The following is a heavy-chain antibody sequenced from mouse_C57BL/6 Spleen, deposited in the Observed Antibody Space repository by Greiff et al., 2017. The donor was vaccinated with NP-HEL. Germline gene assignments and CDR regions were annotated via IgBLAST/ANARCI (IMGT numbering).Heavy chain of an antibody. CDR3: AKGTIYYSNLFDY. CDR2: IDPSDSYT. J-gene: IGHJ2*01. V-gene: IGHV1-50*01. Sequence: QVQLQQPGAELVKPGASVKLSCKASGYTFTSYWMQWVNQRPGQGLEWIGEIDPSDSYTNYNQKFKGKATLTVDTSSSTAYMQLSSLTSEDSAVYYCAKGTIYYSNLFDYWGQGTTLTVSS. CDR1: GYTFTSYW. D-gene: IGHD2-5*01.